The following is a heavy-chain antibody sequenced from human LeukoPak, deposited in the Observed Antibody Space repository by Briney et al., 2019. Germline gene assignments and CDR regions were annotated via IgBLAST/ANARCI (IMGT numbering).Heavy chain of an antibody. V-gene: IGHV4-34*01. D-gene: IGHD1-26*01. Sequence: PSETLSLTCAVYGGSFSGYYWSWIRQPPGKGLEWIGEINHSGSTNYNPSLKSRVTISVDTSKNQFSLKLSSVTAADTAVYYCARDMRRSRARWENLGFDPWGQGTQVTVSS. CDR2: INHSGST. CDR3: ARDMRRSRARWENLGFDP. CDR1: GGSFSGYY. J-gene: IGHJ5*02.